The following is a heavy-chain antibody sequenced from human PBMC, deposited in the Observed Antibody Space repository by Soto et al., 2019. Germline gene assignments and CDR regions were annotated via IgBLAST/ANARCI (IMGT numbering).Heavy chain of an antibody. CDR1: GGSISSSSYY. V-gene: IGHV4-39*01. CDR3: AMTYYDFWSGYNWDYYYGMDV. CDR2: IYYSGST. D-gene: IGHD3-3*01. J-gene: IGHJ6*02. Sequence: PSETLSLTCTVSGGSISSSSYYWGWIRQPPGKGLEWIGSIYYSGSTYYNPSLKSRVTISVDTSKNQFSLKLSSVTAADTAVYYCAMTYYDFWSGYNWDYYYGMDVWGQGTTVT.